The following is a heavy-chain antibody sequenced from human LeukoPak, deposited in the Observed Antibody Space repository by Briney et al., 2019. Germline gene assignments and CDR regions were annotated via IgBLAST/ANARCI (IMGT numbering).Heavy chain of an antibody. V-gene: IGHV1-8*02. D-gene: IGHD2-2*01. J-gene: IGHJ4*02. CDR3: ARGRGRYCSSTSCYYY. Sequence: GASVKVSCKASGYTFTGYYMYWVRQAPGQGLEWMGWINPNSGNTGYAQKFQGRVTMTRNTSISTAYMELSSLRSEDTAVYYCARGRGRYCSSTSCYYYWGQGTLVTVSS. CDR2: INPNSGNT. CDR1: GYTFTGYY.